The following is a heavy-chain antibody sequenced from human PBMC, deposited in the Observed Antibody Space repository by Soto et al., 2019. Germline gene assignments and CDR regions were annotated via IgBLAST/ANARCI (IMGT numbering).Heavy chain of an antibody. Sequence: GASVKVSCKASGGTFSSYAISWVRQAPGQGLEWMGGIIPIFGTANYAQKFQGRVTITADESTSTAYMELSSLRSEDTAVYYCARDLFPPLGFDYWGQGTLVTVSS. CDR2: IIPIFGTA. D-gene: IGHD7-27*01. J-gene: IGHJ4*02. CDR3: ARDLFPPLGFDY. CDR1: GGTFSSYA. V-gene: IGHV1-69*13.